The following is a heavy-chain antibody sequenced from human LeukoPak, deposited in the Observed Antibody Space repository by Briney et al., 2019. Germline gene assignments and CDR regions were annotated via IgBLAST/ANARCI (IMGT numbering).Heavy chain of an antibody. CDR1: GYTFTSYG. CDR2: ISAYNGNT. Sequence: ASVKVSCKASGYTFTSYGISWVRQAPGQGLEWMGWISAYNGNTNYAQKPQGRVTMTTDTSTSTAYMELRSLRSDDAAVYYCARGLSMYSGSSPLDYWGQGTLVTVSS. D-gene: IGHD1-26*01. CDR3: ARGLSMYSGSSPLDY. V-gene: IGHV1-18*01. J-gene: IGHJ4*02.